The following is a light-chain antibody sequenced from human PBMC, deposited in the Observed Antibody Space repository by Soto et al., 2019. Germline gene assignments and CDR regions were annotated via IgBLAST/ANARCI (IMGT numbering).Light chain of an antibody. V-gene: IGLV2-23*02. Sequence: QSVLTQPASGSGSPGQSITIYFTGTSSNVGSYKLVSWYQQHPGKAPQLMIFEVNKRPSGVSNRFSGSKSGNTASLTISGLKVEDEADYYCCSSGGSPTYVFGTGTKVTVL. CDR2: EVN. CDR3: CSSGGSPTYV. J-gene: IGLJ1*01. CDR1: SSNVGSYKL.